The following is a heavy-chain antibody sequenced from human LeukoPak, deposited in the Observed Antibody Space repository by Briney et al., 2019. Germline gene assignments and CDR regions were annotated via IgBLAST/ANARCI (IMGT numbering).Heavy chain of an antibody. CDR2: ISWDGGST. D-gene: IGHD3-3*01. V-gene: IGHV3-43*01. CDR1: GFTFDDYT. J-gene: IGHJ6*02. Sequence: AGGSLRLSCAASGFTFDDYTMPWVRQAPGKGLEWVSLISWDGGSTYYADSVKGRFTISRDNSKNSLYLQMNSLRTEDTALYYCAKDISDYDFWSGYLICGMDVWGQGTTVTVSS. CDR3: AKDISDYDFWSGYLICGMDV.